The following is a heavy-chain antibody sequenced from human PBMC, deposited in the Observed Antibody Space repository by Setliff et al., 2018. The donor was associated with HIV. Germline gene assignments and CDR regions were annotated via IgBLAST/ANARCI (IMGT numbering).Heavy chain of an antibody. CDR2: ISWNSGSI. Sequence: GGSLRLSCAASGFTFDDYAMHWVRQAPGKGLEWVSGISWNSGSIGYADSVKGRFTISRDNAKKSLYLEMTSLRVEDTALHYCTNKPESFNPFEVWGQGTVVTVSS. J-gene: IGHJ3*01. CDR3: TNKPESFNPFEV. V-gene: IGHV3-9*01. CDR1: GFTFDDYA.